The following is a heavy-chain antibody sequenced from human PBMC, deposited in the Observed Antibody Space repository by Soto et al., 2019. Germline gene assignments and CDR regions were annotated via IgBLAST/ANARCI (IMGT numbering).Heavy chain of an antibody. D-gene: IGHD6-13*01. J-gene: IGHJ4*02. CDR1: GYTFSSYG. Sequence: QVQLVQSGAEVKKPGASVKVSCEASGYTFSSYGISWVRQAPGQGFEWMGWISGYNSITRYAQKFQGRATMTTDTSTSTAYMELRSLRSDDTAVYYCARAFGSTDYWGQGTLVTVSS. V-gene: IGHV1-18*01. CDR3: ARAFGSTDY. CDR2: ISGYNSIT.